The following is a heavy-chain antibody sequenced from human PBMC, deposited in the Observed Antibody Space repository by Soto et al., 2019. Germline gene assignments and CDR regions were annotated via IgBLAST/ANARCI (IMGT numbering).Heavy chain of an antibody. D-gene: IGHD1-26*01. V-gene: IGHV3-21*01. J-gene: IGHJ4*02. Sequence: SGGSLRLSCIGSGFPFSSYAMNWVRQAPGKGLEWVSSISSSSKYIYYTDSVKGRFTISRDNAKNSLYLQMNGLRAEDTALYYCARDPDAEYSGNYHTPRSLDSWGQGTQVTVSS. CDR1: GFPFSSYA. CDR2: ISSSSKYI. CDR3: ARDPDAEYSGNYHTPRSLDS.